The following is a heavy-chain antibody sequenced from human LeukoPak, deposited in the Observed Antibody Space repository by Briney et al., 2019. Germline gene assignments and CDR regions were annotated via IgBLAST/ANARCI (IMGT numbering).Heavy chain of an antibody. D-gene: IGHD1-26*01. Sequence: NPSETLSLTCTVSGGSISSSGYYWGCIRQPPGKGLEWLASIYYSRSTYDNPTLKSQFTISVNTSKNQLSLKLSSLTAADTAVYYCARHEYSGSYYGLAWFDPWGQGTLVTVSS. CDR1: GGSISSSGYY. CDR3: ARHEYSGSYYGLAWFDP. V-gene: IGHV4-39*01. J-gene: IGHJ5*02. CDR2: IYYSRST.